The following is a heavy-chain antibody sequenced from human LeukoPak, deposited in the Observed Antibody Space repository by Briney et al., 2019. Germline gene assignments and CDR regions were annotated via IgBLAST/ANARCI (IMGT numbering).Heavy chain of an antibody. Sequence: GGSLRLSCAASGFTFSSYGMHWVRQAPGKGLEWVAVIWYDGSNKYYADSVKGRFTISRDNSKNTLYLQMNSLRAEDTAVYYCAKSKVSSSYTHYHYYMDVWGKGTTVTVSS. CDR2: IWYDGSNK. V-gene: IGHV3-33*06. CDR3: AKSKVSSSYTHYHYYMDV. J-gene: IGHJ6*03. D-gene: IGHD6-13*01. CDR1: GFTFSSYG.